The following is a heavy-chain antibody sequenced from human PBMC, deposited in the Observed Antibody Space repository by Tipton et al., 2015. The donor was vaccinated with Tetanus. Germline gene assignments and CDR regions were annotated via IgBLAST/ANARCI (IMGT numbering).Heavy chain of an antibody. CDR2: INNYNGMT. D-gene: IGHD6-19*01. V-gene: IGHV1-18*04. Sequence: QVQLVQSGGEVKEPGASVKLSCEASGYLFTSYGFTWVRQGPGKGLEWLGWINNYNGMTKYTPNLLDRLTLTTDTSAKTAYMELRGLRPDDSAGYYFGGGESSRFKGASVDPWGQGTRVPFSS. CDR1: GYLFTSYG. CDR3: GGGESSRFKGASVDP. J-gene: IGHJ5*02.